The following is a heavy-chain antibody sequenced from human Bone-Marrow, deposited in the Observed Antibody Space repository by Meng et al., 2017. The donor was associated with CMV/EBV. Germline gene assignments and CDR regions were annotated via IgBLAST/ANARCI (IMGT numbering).Heavy chain of an antibody. J-gene: IGHJ4*02. D-gene: IGHD3-16*01. Sequence: ASVKVSCKASGYTFTGYYMHWVRQAPGQGLEWMGWINPNSGGTNYAQKFQGRVTMTTDTSTSTAYMELRSLRSDDTAVYYCARDVWVGPLGYWGQGTLVTVSS. CDR3: ARDVWVGPLGY. CDR1: GYTFTGYY. CDR2: INPNSGGT. V-gene: IGHV1-2*02.